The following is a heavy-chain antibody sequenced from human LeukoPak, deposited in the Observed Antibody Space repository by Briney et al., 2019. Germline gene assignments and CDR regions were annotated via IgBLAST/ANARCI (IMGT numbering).Heavy chain of an antibody. D-gene: IGHD2-2*01. CDR2: ISYDGSNK. CDR3: AASPYSGTSPYYYFYYMDV. V-gene: IGHV3-30-3*01. CDR1: GFTFSSYA. Sequence: GGSLRLSCAASGFTFSSYAMHWVRQAPGKGLEWVAVISYDGSNKYYADSVKGRFTISRDNSKNTLYLQMNSLRAEDTAVYYCAASPYSGTSPYYYFYYMDVWGKGTTVTASS. J-gene: IGHJ6*03.